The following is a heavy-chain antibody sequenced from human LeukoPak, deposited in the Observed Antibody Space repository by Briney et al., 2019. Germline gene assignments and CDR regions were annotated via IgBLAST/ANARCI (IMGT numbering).Heavy chain of an antibody. Sequence: GGSLRLSCEASGFTFSNYSMNWVRQAPGKGLEWVSYIRSSSTIYYADSVKGRFTISRDNAKNSLYLQMNSLRAEDTAVHYCAREEYYYGSGSYYPLDYWGQGTLVTVSS. CDR2: IRSSSTI. D-gene: IGHD3-10*01. V-gene: IGHV3-48*01. CDR1: GFTFSNYS. CDR3: AREEYYYGSGSYYPLDY. J-gene: IGHJ4*02.